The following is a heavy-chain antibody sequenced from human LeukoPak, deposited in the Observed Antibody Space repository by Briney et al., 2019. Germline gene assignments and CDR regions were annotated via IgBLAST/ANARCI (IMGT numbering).Heavy chain of an antibody. J-gene: IGHJ5*02. V-gene: IGHV4-38-2*02. Sequence: NHSETLSLTCTVSGYSISSGYYWGWIRQPPGKGLEWIGSIYHSGSTYYNPSLKSRVTISVDTSKNQFSLKLSSVTAADTAVYYCARGIGSTSQELFVDWFDPWGQGTLVTVSS. CDR1: GYSISSGYY. CDR3: ARGIGSTSQELFVDWFDP. D-gene: IGHD2-2*01. CDR2: IYHSGST.